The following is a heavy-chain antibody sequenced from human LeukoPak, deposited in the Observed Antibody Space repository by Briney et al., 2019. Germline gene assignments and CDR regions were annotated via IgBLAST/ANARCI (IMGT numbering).Heavy chain of an antibody. Sequence: GGSLRLSCAASGFTFSSYAMHWVRQAPGKGLEWVAVISYDGSNKYYADSVKGRFTISRDNSKNTLYLQMNSLRAEDTAVYYCANYCSGGSCYSDYYYYGMDVWGTGTTVTVSS. CDR1: GFTFSSYA. CDR3: ANYCSGGSCYSDYYYYGMDV. J-gene: IGHJ6*04. V-gene: IGHV3-30-3*01. CDR2: ISYDGSNK. D-gene: IGHD2-15*01.